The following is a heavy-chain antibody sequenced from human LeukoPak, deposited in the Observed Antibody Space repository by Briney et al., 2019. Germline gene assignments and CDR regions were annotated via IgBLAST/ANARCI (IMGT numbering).Heavy chain of an antibody. D-gene: IGHD3-10*01. Sequence: SETLSLTCTVSGGSISSGSYYWSWIRQPAGKGLEWIGRIYTSGSTNYNPSLKSRVTISVDTSKNQFSLKLSSVTAADTAVYYCAGDSITMARGVIIAPHWFDPWGQGTLVTVSS. CDR2: IYTSGST. J-gene: IGHJ5*02. CDR1: GGSISSGSYY. CDR3: AGDSITMARGVIIAPHWFDP. V-gene: IGHV4-61*02.